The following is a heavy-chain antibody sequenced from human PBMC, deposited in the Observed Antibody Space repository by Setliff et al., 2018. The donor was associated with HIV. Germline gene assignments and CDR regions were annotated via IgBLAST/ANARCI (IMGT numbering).Heavy chain of an antibody. Sequence: TSETLSLTCTVSGGSISSGSYYWSWIRQPAGKGLEWIGRIYTSGSTNYNPSLKSRVTISGDTSKNQFSLKLRSVTAADTAVYYCARETYYYDNPQYYYYYMDVWGKGTTVTVSS. J-gene: IGHJ6*03. V-gene: IGHV4-61*02. CDR2: IYTSGST. CDR1: GGSISSGSYY. CDR3: ARETYYYDNPQYYYYYMDV. D-gene: IGHD3-22*01.